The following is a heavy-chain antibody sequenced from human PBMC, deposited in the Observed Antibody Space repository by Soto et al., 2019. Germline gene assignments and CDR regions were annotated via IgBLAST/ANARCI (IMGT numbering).Heavy chain of an antibody. CDR1: GYTFTSYG. D-gene: IGHD3-22*01. CDR3: ARDEEYYDSSGYYSHNPRFDY. J-gene: IGHJ4*02. V-gene: IGHV1-18*01. CDR2: ISAYNGNT. Sequence: QVQLVQSGAEVKKPGASVKVSCKASGYTFTSYGISWVRQAPGQGLEWMGWISAYNGNTNYAQKLQGRVTMTTDTSTSTDYMELRSLRSDDTAVYYCARDEEYYDSSGYYSHNPRFDYWGQGTLVTVSS.